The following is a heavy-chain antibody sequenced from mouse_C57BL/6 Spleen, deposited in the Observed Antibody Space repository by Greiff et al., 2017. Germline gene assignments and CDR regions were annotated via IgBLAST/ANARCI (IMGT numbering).Heavy chain of an antibody. CDR2: ISSGGSYT. CDR3: ARQGGNYDFDY. J-gene: IGHJ2*01. CDR1: GFTFSSYG. D-gene: IGHD2-1*01. Sequence: VQLKESGGDLVKPGGSLKLSCAASGFTFSSYGMSWVRQTPDKRVEWVATISSGGSYTYYPDSVKGRFTISRDNAKNTLYLQMSSLKSEDTAMYYCARQGGNYDFDYWGQGTTLTVSA. V-gene: IGHV5-6*01.